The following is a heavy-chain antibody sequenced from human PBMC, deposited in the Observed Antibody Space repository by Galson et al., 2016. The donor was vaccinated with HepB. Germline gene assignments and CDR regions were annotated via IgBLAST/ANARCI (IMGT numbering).Heavy chain of an antibody. D-gene: IGHD6-19*01. CDR1: GYTFTRYY. V-gene: IGHV1-2*04. CDR3: ARRSVAGSRGRDYYFYYVMDV. Sequence: SVKVSCKASGYTFTRYYIHWVRQAPGQGLEWMGWINPNSGGTNYAPRFKGWVTTTRDTSINTAYVELNRLKSDDTAVYYCARRSVAGSRGRDYYFYYVMDVWGQGTTVTVSS. CDR2: INPNSGGT. J-gene: IGHJ6*02.